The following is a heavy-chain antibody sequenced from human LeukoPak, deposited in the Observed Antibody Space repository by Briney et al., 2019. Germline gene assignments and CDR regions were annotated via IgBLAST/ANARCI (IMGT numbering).Heavy chain of an antibody. Sequence: SQTLSLTCTVSGGSISSGGYYWSWIRQHPGKGLEWIGYIYYSGSTYYNPSLKSRVTISVDTSKNQFSLKLSSVTAADTAVYYCARGLGAAARPWEDAFDIWGQGTMVTVSS. CDR2: IYYSGST. V-gene: IGHV4-31*03. J-gene: IGHJ3*02. CDR1: GGSISSGGYY. CDR3: ARGLGAAARPWEDAFDI. D-gene: IGHD5-18*01.